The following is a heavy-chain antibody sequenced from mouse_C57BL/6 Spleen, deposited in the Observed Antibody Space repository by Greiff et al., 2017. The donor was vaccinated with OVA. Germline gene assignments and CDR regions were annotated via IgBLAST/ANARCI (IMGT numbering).Heavy chain of an antibody. D-gene: IGHD1-1*01. J-gene: IGHJ3*01. CDR2: IDPSDSYT. V-gene: IGHV1-69*01. Sequence: QVQLQQPGAELVMPGASVKLSCKASGYTFTSYWMHWVKQRPGQGLEWIGEIDPSDSYTNYNQKFKGKSTLTVDKSSSTAYMQLSSLTSEDSAVYYCARSDGSSYVAYWGQGTLVTVSA. CDR1: GYTFTSYW. CDR3: ARSDGSSYVAY.